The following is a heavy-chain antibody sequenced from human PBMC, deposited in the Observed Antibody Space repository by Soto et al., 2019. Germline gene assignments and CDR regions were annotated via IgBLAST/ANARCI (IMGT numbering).Heavy chain of an antibody. CDR2: IWYDGSKT. CDR3: ARVGPRVVGAPLYYYYGMDV. Sequence: GGSLRLSCAASGFTFSTYGMHWVRQAPGKGLEWVAVIWYDGSKTYYADFVKGRFTISRDNSKNTLYLQMNGLRAEDTAVYYCARVGPRVVGAPLYYYYGMDVWGLGTTVTVSS. CDR1: GFTFSTYG. V-gene: IGHV3-33*01. D-gene: IGHD2-15*01. J-gene: IGHJ6*02.